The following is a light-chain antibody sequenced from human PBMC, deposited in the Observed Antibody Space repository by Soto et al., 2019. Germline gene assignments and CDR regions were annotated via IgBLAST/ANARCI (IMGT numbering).Light chain of an antibody. Sequence: DIQMTQSPSSLPASVGDRVTITCRASQSISSYLNWYQQKPGKAPKLXXYAASTLQSGVPSRFSGSGSGTGLALTISSLQPEDFATYDCQQSYSAPTITFGQGTRLEIK. V-gene: IGKV1-39*01. CDR3: QQSYSAPTIT. J-gene: IGKJ5*01. CDR1: QSISSY. CDR2: AAS.